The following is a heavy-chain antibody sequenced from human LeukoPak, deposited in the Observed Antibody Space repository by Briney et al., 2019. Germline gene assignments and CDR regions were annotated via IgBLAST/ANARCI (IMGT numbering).Heavy chain of an antibody. J-gene: IGHJ4*02. CDR2: ISYDGSNK. D-gene: IGHD2-15*01. Sequence: SGGSLRLSCAASGFTFSTYWMHWVRQAPGKGLEWVAVISYDGSNKYYADSVKGRFTISRDNSKNTLYLQMNSLRAEDTAVYYCAKEVDVVVVAAGLGYWGQGTLVTVSS. V-gene: IGHV3-30*18. CDR3: AKEVDVVVVAAGLGY. CDR1: GFTFSTYW.